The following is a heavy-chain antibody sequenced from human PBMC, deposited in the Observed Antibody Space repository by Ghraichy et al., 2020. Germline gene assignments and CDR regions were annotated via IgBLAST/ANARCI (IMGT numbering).Heavy chain of an antibody. Sequence: GGSLRLACAVSGFTFSTYSMNWVRQAPGKGLEWVSSIGGSSTHIYYADSVKGRFIISRDNAKNSLYLQMDSLRAEYTAVYYCARGGSDIDVVPAAIISMDVWGQGTTVTVSS. CDR3: ARGGSDIDVVPAAIISMDV. J-gene: IGHJ6*02. D-gene: IGHD2-2*02. CDR2: IGGSSTHI. V-gene: IGHV3-21*06. CDR1: GFTFSTYS.